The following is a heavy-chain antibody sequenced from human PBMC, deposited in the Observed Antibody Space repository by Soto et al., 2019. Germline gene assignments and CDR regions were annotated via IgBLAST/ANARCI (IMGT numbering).Heavy chain of an antibody. CDR1: GYRFTDYH. J-gene: IGHJ6*02. Sequence: ASVEASCKASGYRFTDYHIHWVRQAPGQGLEWLGRINPKSGGTSTAQKFQGWVTMTRDRSISTVYMELTRLRSDDTAVYFCARGHSTDCSNGVCSFFYNHEMDVWGQGTTVTVSS. CDR2: INPKSGGT. CDR3: ARGHSTDCSNGVCSFFYNHEMDV. D-gene: IGHD2-8*01. V-gene: IGHV1-2*04.